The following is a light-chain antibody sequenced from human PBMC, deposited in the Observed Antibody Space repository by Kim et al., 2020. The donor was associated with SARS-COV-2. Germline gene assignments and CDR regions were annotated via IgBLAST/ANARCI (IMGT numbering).Light chain of an antibody. CDR2: QDS. J-gene: IGLJ3*02. CDR1: KLGDKY. Sequence: SVSPGQTASITCSGDKLGDKYACWYQQKPGQSHVLVIYQDSKRPSGIPERFSGSNSGNTATLTISGTQAMDEADYYCQAWDSSIWVFGGGTQLTVL. CDR3: QAWDSSIWV. V-gene: IGLV3-1*01.